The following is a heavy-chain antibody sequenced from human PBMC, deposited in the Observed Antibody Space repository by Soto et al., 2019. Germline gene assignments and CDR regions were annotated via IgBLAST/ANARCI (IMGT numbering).Heavy chain of an antibody. V-gene: IGHV1-46*01. CDR3: AREDLATRSEYYFDY. CDR1: GYTFTSYY. Sequence: SVKVSCKASGYTFTSYYMHWVRQAPGQGLEWMGIINPSGGSTSYARKFQGRVTMTRDTSMSTVYMELSSLRSEDTAVYYCAREDLATRSEYYFDYWGQGTLVTVSS. J-gene: IGHJ4*02. CDR2: INPSGGST.